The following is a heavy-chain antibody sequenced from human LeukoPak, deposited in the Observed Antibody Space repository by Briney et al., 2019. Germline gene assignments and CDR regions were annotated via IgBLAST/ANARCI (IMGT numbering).Heavy chain of an antibody. V-gene: IGHV1-2*02. CDR1: GYTFTGYY. Sequence: ASVKVSCKASGYTFTGYYMHWVRQAPGQGLEWMGWINPNSGDTNYARMFQGRVTMTRDTSISTAYMELSRLRSDDPAVYYCARDRRCTSCYDGHAFDIWGQGTMVIVSS. CDR2: INPNSGDT. CDR3: ARDRRCTSCYDGHAFDI. J-gene: IGHJ3*02. D-gene: IGHD2-2*01.